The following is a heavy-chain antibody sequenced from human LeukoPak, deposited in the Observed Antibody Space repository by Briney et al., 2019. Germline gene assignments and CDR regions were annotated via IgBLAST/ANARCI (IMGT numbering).Heavy chain of an antibody. J-gene: IGHJ4*02. Sequence: GGSLRLSCAASGFTVGSNYMSWVRQAPGKGLEWVSVIYSGGSTYYADSVKGRFTISRDNSKNTLYLQMNSLRAEDTAVYYCAREAWDYGDYGIRIDYWGQGTLVTVSS. V-gene: IGHV3-53*01. CDR2: IYSGGST. CDR3: AREAWDYGDYGIRIDY. CDR1: GFTVGSNY. D-gene: IGHD4-17*01.